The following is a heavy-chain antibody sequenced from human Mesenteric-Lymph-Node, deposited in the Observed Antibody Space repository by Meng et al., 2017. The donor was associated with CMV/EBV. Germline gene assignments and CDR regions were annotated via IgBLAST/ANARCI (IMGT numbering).Heavy chain of an antibody. Sequence: SETLSLTCTVSGGSISSGDYYWSWIRQPPGKGLEWIGYIYYSGSTYYNPSLKSRVTISVDTSKNQFSLKLSSVTAADTAVYYCARSSRKGTFDYWGQGTLVTVSS. CDR3: ARSSRKGTFDY. CDR1: GGSISSGDYY. CDR2: IYYSGST. J-gene: IGHJ4*02. V-gene: IGHV4-30-4*08.